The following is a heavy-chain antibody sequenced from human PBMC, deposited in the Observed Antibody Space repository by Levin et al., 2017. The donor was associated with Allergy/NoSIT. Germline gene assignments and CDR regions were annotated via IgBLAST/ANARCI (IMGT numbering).Heavy chain of an antibody. CDR3: AREVWATGSDS. J-gene: IGHJ4*02. V-gene: IGHV1-69*01. Sequence: KISCKASGGTFSRYAITWVRQAPGQGLEWMGGIIPIFGTANYAQKFQGRVTITADETTSTAYMELSSLRSEDTAVYYCAREVWATGSDSWGQGTLVTVSS. D-gene: IGHD3-16*01. CDR2: IIPIFGTA. CDR1: GGTFSRYA.